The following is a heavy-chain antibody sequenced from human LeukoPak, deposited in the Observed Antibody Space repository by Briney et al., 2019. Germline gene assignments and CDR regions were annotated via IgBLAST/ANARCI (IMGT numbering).Heavy chain of an antibody. CDR3: AKLVVAAAGDY. J-gene: IGHJ4*02. D-gene: IGHD6-13*01. Sequence: GGSLRLSCAASGFTFSSYAMSRVRQAPGKGLEWVSAISGSGGSTHYADPVKGRFTISRDNSKTTLYLHMNSPRAGDTAVYYCAKLVVAAAGDYWGQGTLVTVSS. V-gene: IGHV3-23*01. CDR1: GFTFSSYA. CDR2: ISGSGGST.